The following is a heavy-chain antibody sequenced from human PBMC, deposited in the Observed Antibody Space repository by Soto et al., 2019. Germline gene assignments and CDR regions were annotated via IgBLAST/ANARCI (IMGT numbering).Heavy chain of an antibody. CDR2: TYYRSNWYT. Sequence: HSQTLSLTCAISGDSVSSTSTAWSWISQSPSRGLEWLGRTYYRSNWYTDYAVSVKSRITISPDTSKNQFSLQLNSVTPEDTAVYYCARGSYYSGWVWGQGTLVTVSS. CDR1: GDSVSSTSTA. J-gene: IGHJ4*02. D-gene: IGHD6-19*01. CDR3: ARGSYYSGWV. V-gene: IGHV6-1*01.